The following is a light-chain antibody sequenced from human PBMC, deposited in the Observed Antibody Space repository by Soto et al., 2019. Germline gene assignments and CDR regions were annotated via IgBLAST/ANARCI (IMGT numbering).Light chain of an antibody. V-gene: IGKV3-20*01. CDR3: QQYGSAPYT. Sequence: EIVLTQSPGTLSLSPGERATLSCRASQTVGSSYFGWYQQKPGQAPRLLIYAASSRATGIPDRFSGSGSGTDFTLTIDGLEPEDYAVYFCQQYGSAPYTFGQGTRVDIK. CDR2: AAS. CDR1: QTVGSSY. J-gene: IGKJ2*01.